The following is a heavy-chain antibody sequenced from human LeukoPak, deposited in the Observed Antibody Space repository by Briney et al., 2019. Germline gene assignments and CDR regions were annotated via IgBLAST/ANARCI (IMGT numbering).Heavy chain of an antibody. V-gene: IGHV1-2*02. CDR2: INPNSGGT. J-gene: IGHJ4*02. CDR3: TRAVKYRSGPLTDLLPYYFDY. CDR1: GYTFTGYY. D-gene: IGHD6-19*01. Sequence: ASVKVSCKASGYTFTGYYMHWVRQAPGQGLEWMGWINPNSGGTNYAQKFQGRVTMTRDTSISTAYMELSSLRSEDMAVYYCTRAVKYRSGPLTDLLPYYFDYWGQGTLVTVSS.